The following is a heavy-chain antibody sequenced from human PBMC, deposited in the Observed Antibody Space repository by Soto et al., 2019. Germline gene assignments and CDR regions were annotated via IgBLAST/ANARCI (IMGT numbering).Heavy chain of an antibody. J-gene: IGHJ4*02. CDR3: ARGTADIEVAVFEY. D-gene: IGHD6-19*01. V-gene: IGHV6-1*01. Sequence: SQTLSLPCAISGDSVSNNLASWNWIRQSPSRGLEWLGRTYYRTRWYDDYAVSVRGRLTVNAETSKNQFSLLLNSVTPDDTAVYFCARGTADIEVAVFEYWGQGIQVTVSS. CDR1: GDSVSNNLAS. CDR2: TYYRTRWYD.